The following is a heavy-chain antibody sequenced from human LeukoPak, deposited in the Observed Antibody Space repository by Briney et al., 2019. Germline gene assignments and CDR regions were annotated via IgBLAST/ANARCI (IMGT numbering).Heavy chain of an antibody. D-gene: IGHD3-10*01. CDR1: GGSISSGGYY. CDR2: IYYSGST. Sequence: SETLSLTCTVSGGSISSGGYYWSWIRQHPGKGLEWIGYIYYSGSTYYNPSLKSRVTISVDTSKNQFSLKLSSVTAADTAVYYCARERFDVAFDIWGQGTTVTVSS. CDR3: ARERFDVAFDI. V-gene: IGHV4-31*03. J-gene: IGHJ3*02.